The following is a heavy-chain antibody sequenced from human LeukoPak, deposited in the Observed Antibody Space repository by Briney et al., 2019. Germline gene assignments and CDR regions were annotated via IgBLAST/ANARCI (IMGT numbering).Heavy chain of an antibody. J-gene: IGHJ5*02. Sequence: SETLSLTXTVSGGSISSYYWSWIRQPAGKGLEWIGRIYASGSTNYNPSLKSRVTMSVDTSESQFSLKLISVTAADTAVYYCARDPRGIVGANHNWFDPWGQGTLVTVSS. D-gene: IGHD1-26*01. V-gene: IGHV4-4*07. CDR1: GGSISSYY. CDR3: ARDPRGIVGANHNWFDP. CDR2: IYASGST.